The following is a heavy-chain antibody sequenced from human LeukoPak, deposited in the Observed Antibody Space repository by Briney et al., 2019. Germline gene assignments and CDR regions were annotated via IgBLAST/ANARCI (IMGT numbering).Heavy chain of an antibody. D-gene: IGHD2-15*01. CDR2: TSHDGSNK. V-gene: IGHV3-30*18. CDR3: EKADGGAGRCSGGSCYSDFYYYGMDV. Sequence: GGSLRLSCAASVFTFSNYGMHWVRQAPGRGLEWVSVTSHDGSNKYYADSVKGRFTISRDNSKNTLYLQMNSLRDEDTAVYYCEKADGGAGRCSGGSCYSDFYYYGMDVGGQGTTVTVSS. J-gene: IGHJ6*02. CDR1: VFTFSNYG.